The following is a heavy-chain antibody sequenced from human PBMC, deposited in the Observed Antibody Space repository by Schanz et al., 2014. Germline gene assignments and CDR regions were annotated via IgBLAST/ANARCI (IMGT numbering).Heavy chain of an antibody. D-gene: IGHD2-2*01. V-gene: IGHV3-30*02. CDR1: GFTFNSYG. J-gene: IGHJ4*02. Sequence: VQLVESGGGLVQPGGSLRLSCAASGFTFNSYGMHWVRQAPGKGLEWVAFIWYDGSNKYYADSVKGRFTISRDNSKITLYVHMNSLRAEDTAVYYCAKSMYSTSWAFDFWGQGAQVTVSS. CDR3: AKSMYSTSWAFDF. CDR2: IWYDGSNK.